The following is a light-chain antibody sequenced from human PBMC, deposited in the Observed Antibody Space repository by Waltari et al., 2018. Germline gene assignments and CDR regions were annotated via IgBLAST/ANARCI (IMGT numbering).Light chain of an antibody. J-gene: IGLJ3*02. Sequence: QSALTQPASVSGSPGQSITISCTGTSSAVGSYAHVSSYQQHPRKVPKLMIYDVTYRPSGISNRFSGSKSGITAFLTISGLQAEDEADYYCSSHTSSRTRVFGGGTELTVL. CDR2: DVT. CDR3: SSHTSSRTRV. CDR1: SSAVGSYAH. V-gene: IGLV2-14*03.